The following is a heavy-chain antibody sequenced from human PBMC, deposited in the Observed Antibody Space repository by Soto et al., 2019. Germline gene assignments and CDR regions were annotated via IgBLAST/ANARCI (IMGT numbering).Heavy chain of an antibody. D-gene: IGHD4-17*01. CDR2: MNPNSGNT. CDR1: GYTFTSYD. CDR3: ARHLYGDKVDS. V-gene: IGHV1-8*01. Sequence: QVQLVQSGAEVKKPGASVKVSCKASGYTFTSYDINWVRQATGQGLEWMGWMNPNSGNTGYAQKFQGRVPMNRNTSIGTAYMELSSLRSEVTAVYYCARHLYGDKVDSWGQETLVTVSS. J-gene: IGHJ4*02.